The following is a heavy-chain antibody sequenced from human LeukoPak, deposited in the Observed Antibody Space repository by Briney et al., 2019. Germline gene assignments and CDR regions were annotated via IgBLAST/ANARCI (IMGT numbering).Heavy chain of an antibody. V-gene: IGHV3-7*03. Sequence: GGSLRLSCAASGFTFSSYWMSWVRQAPGKGLEWVANMKQDGSEKYYVDSVKGRLTISRDNAKNSLYLQMNSLRAEDTAVYYCARDGIAAGQTPGPFDPWGQGTLVTVSS. D-gene: IGHD6-13*01. CDR1: GFTFSSYW. CDR3: ARDGIAAGQTPGPFDP. J-gene: IGHJ5*02. CDR2: MKQDGSEK.